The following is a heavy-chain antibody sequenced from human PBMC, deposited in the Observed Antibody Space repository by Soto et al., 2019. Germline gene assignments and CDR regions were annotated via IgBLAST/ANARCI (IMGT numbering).Heavy chain of an antibody. CDR3: ARDVVGFWSGYLNGAFDI. D-gene: IGHD3-3*01. J-gene: IGHJ3*02. CDR1: GGSISSGGYY. V-gene: IGHV4-31*03. CDR2: IYYSGST. Sequence: QVQLQESGPGLVKPSQTLSLTCTVSGGSISSGGYYWSWIRQHPGKGLEWIGYIYYSGSTYYNPSLKRRVTISVETSKYQCSLKLSSVTAADTAVYYCARDVVGFWSGYLNGAFDIWGQGTMVTVSS.